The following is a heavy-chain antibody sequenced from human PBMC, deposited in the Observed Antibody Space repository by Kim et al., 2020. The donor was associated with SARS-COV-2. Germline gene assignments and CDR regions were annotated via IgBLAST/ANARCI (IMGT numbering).Heavy chain of an antibody. CDR3: ATSQVIGWDYYMDV. Sequence: AQKFQGRVTMTEDTSTDTAYMELSSLRSEDTAVYYCATSQVIGWDYYMDVWGKGTTVTVSS. V-gene: IGHV1-24*01. J-gene: IGHJ6*03.